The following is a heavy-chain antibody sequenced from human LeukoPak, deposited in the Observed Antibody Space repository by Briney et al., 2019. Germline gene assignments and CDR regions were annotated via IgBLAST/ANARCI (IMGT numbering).Heavy chain of an antibody. J-gene: IGHJ4*02. CDR1: GGSISGFY. D-gene: IGHD3-9*01. Sequence: PSETLSLTCTVSGGSISGFYWSWIRQPPGKGLEYIGYIYYSGSTNYSPSLKSRVTISVDTSKNQFSLELSSVTAADTALYYCARHRYDILTGSIEYWGQGTLVTVSS. CDR3: ARHRYDILTGSIEY. CDR2: IYYSGST. V-gene: IGHV4-59*08.